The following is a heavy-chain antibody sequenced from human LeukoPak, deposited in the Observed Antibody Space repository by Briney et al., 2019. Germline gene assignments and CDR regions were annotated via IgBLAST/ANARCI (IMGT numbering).Heavy chain of an antibody. CDR2: IYNSGNT. CDR3: ARGGGILPNF. V-gene: IGHV4-59*01. J-gene: IGHJ4*02. Sequence: SETLSLTCTVSGGSITNYYWNWVRHSPEKGLGWIGYIYNSGNTNYNPSLESRVTISMDASKRQFSLKLSSVSTADTAVYYCARGGGILPNFWGQGILVTVSS. CDR1: GGSITNYY. D-gene: IGHD3-16*01.